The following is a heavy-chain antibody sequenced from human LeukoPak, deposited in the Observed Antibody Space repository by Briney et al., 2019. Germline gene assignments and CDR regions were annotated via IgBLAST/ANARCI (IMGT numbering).Heavy chain of an antibody. V-gene: IGHV4-34*01. D-gene: IGHD2-2*01. Sequence: SETLSLTCAVYGGSFSGYYWSWIRQPPGKGLEWIGEINHSGSTNYNPSLKSRVTISVDTSKNQFSLKLSSVTAADTAVYYCGGHPGMVVVPAATTAGWFEPWGQGTLVSVSS. J-gene: IGHJ5*02. CDR2: INHSGST. CDR3: GGHPGMVVVPAATTAGWFEP. CDR1: GGSFSGYY.